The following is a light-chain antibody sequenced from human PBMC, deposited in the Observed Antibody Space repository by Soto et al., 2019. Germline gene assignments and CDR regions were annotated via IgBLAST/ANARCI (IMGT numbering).Light chain of an antibody. CDR1: QSISSW. V-gene: IGKV1-5*03. J-gene: IGKJ1*01. CDR2: RAS. Sequence: DIQMTQSPSTLSASVGDRVTITCRASQSISSWLAWYQQKPGKAPKLLIYRASSLESGVPSRFSGSGSGTEFTLTISSLQPDDVATYYCQQYGDYTTFGRGTKVDIK. CDR3: QQYGDYTT.